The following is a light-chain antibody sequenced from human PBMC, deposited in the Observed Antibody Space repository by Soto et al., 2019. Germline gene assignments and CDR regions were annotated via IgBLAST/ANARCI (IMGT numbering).Light chain of an antibody. J-gene: IGKJ4*01. CDR3: QQRSALPALT. CDR2: DAS. V-gene: IGKV3-11*01. CDR1: QSVGTY. Sequence: EIALTQSPATLSLSPGERATLSCRASQSVGTYLAWYQQKPGQSPRLLIYDASNRATGIPARFSGSGSGTDFTLTVSSLDPEDLAVDYCQQRSALPALTFGGGTKVEIK.